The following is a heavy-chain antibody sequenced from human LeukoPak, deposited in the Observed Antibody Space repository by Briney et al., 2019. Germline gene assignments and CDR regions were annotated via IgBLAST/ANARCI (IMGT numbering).Heavy chain of an antibody. CDR1: GFTFSSYE. V-gene: IGHV3-48*03. D-gene: IGHD6-19*01. J-gene: IGHJ6*03. CDR3: ARGSSGWLRYYYYYYMDV. Sequence: PGGSLRLSCAASGFTFSSYEMNWVRQAPGKGLEWVSYISSSGSTIYYADSVKGRFTISRDNSKNTLYLQMNSLRAEDTAVYYRARGSSGWLRYYYYYYMDVWGKGTTVTVSS. CDR2: ISSSGSTI.